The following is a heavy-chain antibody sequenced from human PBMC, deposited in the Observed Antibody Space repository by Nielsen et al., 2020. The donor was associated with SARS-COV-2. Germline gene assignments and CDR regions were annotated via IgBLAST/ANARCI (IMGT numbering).Heavy chain of an antibody. CDR3: ARDIGWKGCES. CDR2: IYYSGNT. D-gene: IGHD1-1*01. V-gene: IGHV4-59*12. CDR1: GGSMNSYY. J-gene: IGHJ5*02. Sequence: SETLSLTCTVSGGSMNSYYWSWIRQPPGKGLEWIGHIYYSGNTNYNPSLESRVTISIDTSKNQLSLKLTSVTAADTAVYFCARDIGWKGCESWGQGTLVTVSS.